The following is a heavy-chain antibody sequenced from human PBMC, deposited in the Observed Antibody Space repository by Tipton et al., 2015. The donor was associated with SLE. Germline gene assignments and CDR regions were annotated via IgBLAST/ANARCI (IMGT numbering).Heavy chain of an antibody. CDR2: INHSGST. D-gene: IGHD6-19*01. CDR1: GGSFSGYY. Sequence: LRLSCTVYGGSFSGYYWTWIRQPPGKGLEWIGEINHSGSTKYNPSLKSRVTISVDTSKNQFSLKLSSVTAADTAVYYCARDSPTVAGTFDSWGQGTLVIVSA. V-gene: IGHV4-34*01. J-gene: IGHJ4*02. CDR3: ARDSPTVAGTFDS.